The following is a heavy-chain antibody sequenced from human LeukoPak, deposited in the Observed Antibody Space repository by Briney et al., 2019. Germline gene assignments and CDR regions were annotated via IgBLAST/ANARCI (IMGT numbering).Heavy chain of an antibody. J-gene: IGHJ4*02. CDR3: GRGVCSGGSRCSLDY. V-gene: IGHV5-51*01. Sequence: GEALKISCQCSGYSFTNYLIGLDRETPGEGLGVVWIIYPGDSDTRYSPSFQGQVTISADKSISTGYLQWSSLKASDTARYYCGRGVCSGGSRCSLDYWGQGTLVTVYS. D-gene: IGHD2-15*01. CDR1: GYSFTNYL. CDR2: IYPGDSDT.